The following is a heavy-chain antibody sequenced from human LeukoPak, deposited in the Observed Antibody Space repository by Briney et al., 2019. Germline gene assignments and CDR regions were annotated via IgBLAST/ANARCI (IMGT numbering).Heavy chain of an antibody. CDR2: INHSGNT. CDR3: ARAFTRDGYNFNY. Sequence: PSETLSLTCAVYGGSFSGYSWTWIRQPPGKGLEWIGEINHSGNTNYNPSLKSRVTISVDTSKNQFSLKLSSVTAADTAVYYCARAFTRDGYNFNYWGQGTLVTVSS. J-gene: IGHJ4*02. D-gene: IGHD5-24*01. V-gene: IGHV4-34*01. CDR1: GGSFSGYS.